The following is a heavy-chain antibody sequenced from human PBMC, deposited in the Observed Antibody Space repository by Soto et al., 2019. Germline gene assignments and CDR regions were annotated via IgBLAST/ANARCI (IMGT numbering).Heavy chain of an antibody. Sequence: QVQLVQSGAEVKKPGSSVKVSCKASGGTFSSYAFSWVRQAPGQGLEWMGGIIPMFDTANYAQKFQDRVTISADESTSTAYMELSSLTSEDTAVYYCARSVTYYYETSGYYLGNIWGQGTLVTVSS. CDR1: GGTFSSYA. D-gene: IGHD3-22*01. CDR2: IIPMFDTA. CDR3: ARSVTYYYETSGYYLGNI. J-gene: IGHJ4*02. V-gene: IGHV1-69*01.